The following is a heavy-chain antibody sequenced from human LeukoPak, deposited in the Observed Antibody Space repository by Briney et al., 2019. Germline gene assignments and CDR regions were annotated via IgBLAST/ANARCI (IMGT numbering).Heavy chain of an antibody. CDR1: GFTFSSYW. Sequence: PGGSLRLSCAASGFTFSSYWMSWVRQAPGRGLECVSSISNTGDHIYYADSLQGRFTISRDNAKNSLFLQMDSLRVDDTAIYYCARGAGVGSYVPFDFWGLGTLVAVSS. J-gene: IGHJ4*02. CDR3: ARGAGVGSYVPFDF. D-gene: IGHD3-16*01. V-gene: IGHV3-21*06. CDR2: ISNTGDHI.